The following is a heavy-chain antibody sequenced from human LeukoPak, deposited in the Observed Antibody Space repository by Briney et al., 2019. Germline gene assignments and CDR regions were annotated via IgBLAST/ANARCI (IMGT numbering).Heavy chain of an antibody. V-gene: IGHV3-53*01. CDR2: IYSGGST. D-gene: IGHD3-22*01. CDR3: ARTEYYYDSSGYRPFDY. Sequence: GGSLRLSCAASGFTVSSNYMSWVRQAPGKGLEWVSVIYSGGSTYYADSVKGRFTISRDNSKNTLYLQMNGLRAEDTAVYYCARTEYYYDSSGYRPFDYWGQGTLVTVSS. J-gene: IGHJ4*02. CDR1: GFTVSSNY.